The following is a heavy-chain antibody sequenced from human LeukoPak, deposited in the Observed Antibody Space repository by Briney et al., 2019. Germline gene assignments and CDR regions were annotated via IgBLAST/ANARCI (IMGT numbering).Heavy chain of an antibody. V-gene: IGHV3-23*01. CDR3: AKFSGDSSSPL. CDR2: ISGSGGNT. J-gene: IGHJ6*01. CDR1: GFSFSSYG. Sequence: GGSLRLSCAASGFSFSSYGMNWVRQAPGEGPEWVSTISGSGGNTYYADSVKGRFTISRDTSKNTLYLQMNSLRAEDTAVYYCAKFSGDSSSPLWGQGTTVTVSS. D-gene: IGHD6-6*01.